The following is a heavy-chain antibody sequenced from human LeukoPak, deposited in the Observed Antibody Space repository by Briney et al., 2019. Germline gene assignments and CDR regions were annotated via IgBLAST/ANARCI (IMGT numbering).Heavy chain of an antibody. Sequence: ASVKVSCKASGYTFTGYGISWVRQAPGQGLEWMGWISAYNGNTNYAQKLQGRVTMTTDTSTNTAYMELRSLRSDDTAVYYCARGRRLYSSSSVDFDYWGQGTLVTVSS. J-gene: IGHJ4*02. V-gene: IGHV1-18*01. CDR3: ARGRRLYSSSSVDFDY. CDR1: GYTFTGYG. D-gene: IGHD6-6*01. CDR2: ISAYNGNT.